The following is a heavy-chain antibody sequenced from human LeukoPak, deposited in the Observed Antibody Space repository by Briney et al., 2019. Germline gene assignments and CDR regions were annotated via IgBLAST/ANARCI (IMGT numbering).Heavy chain of an antibody. V-gene: IGHV3-48*03. CDR3: ARERSYYYDSSGYRYYFDY. CDR1: GFTFSTYE. CDR2: INSSGSTI. J-gene: IGHJ4*02. D-gene: IGHD3-22*01. Sequence: PGGSLRLSCSASGFTFSTYEMNWVRQAPGKGLEWVSYINSSGSTIYYADSVKGRFTISRGNAENSLYLQMNSLRAEDTAVYYCARERSYYYDSSGYRYYFDYWGQGTLVTVSS.